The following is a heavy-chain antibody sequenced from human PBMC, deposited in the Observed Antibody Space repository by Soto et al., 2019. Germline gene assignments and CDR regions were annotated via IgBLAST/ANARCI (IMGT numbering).Heavy chain of an antibody. CDR1: GFTFSSYA. CDR3: AKARPLHWFDP. V-gene: IGHV3-30-3*01. J-gene: IGHJ5*02. Sequence: GGSLRLSCAASGFTFSSYAMHWVRQAPGKGLERVAVISYDGSNKYYADSVKGRFTISRDNSKNTLYLQMNSLRAEDAAVYYCAKARPLHWFDPWGQGTLFTVSS. CDR2: ISYDGSNK.